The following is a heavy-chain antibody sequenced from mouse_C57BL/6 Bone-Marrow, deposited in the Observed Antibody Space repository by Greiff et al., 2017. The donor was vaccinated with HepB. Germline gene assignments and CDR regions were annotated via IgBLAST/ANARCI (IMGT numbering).Heavy chain of an antibody. V-gene: IGHV1-52*01. Sequence: QVQLQQPGAELVRPGSSVKLSCKASGYTFTSYWMHWVKQRPIQGLEWIGNIDPSDSETHYNQKFKDKATLTVDKSSSTAYMQLSSLTSEESAVYYCARRGWLYYFDYWGQGTTLTVSS. CDR1: GYTFTSYW. CDR2: IDPSDSET. D-gene: IGHD2-3*01. J-gene: IGHJ2*01. CDR3: ARRGWLYYFDY.